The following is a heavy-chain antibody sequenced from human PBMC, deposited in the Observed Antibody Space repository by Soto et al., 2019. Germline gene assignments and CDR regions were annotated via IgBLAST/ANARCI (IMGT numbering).Heavy chain of an antibody. D-gene: IGHD3-10*01. CDR2: LSGSGGTT. CDR1: GFTLNICD. V-gene: IGHV3-23*04. CDR3: AKDHYYGSGSYLDI. Sequence: EVPVVEAGGGVIPPGVSLRLFCAASGFTLNICDMRWLPQSPGTGVEGVSGLSGSGGTTYYADSVKGRFTISRDNSKNTLYLQMNSLRAEDTAVYYCAKDHYYGSGSYLDIWGQGTTVTVSS. J-gene: IGHJ3*02.